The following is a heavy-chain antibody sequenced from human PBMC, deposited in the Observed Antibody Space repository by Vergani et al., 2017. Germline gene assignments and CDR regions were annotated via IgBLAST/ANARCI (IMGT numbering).Heavy chain of an antibody. Sequence: EVQLVESGGGIVKPGGSLRLSCVASGFSFRNALMNWVRRTPGKGLEWVGRIKSTFDRGTTDYAAAVKGRFTISRDDSKNTLFLQMNGLKTEDIGVYYCTTDPRYCGDGSCXWLRDHHYYGMDVWGQGTTVTVSS. CDR2: IKSTFDRGTT. V-gene: IGHV3-15*07. J-gene: IGHJ6*02. D-gene: IGHD2-21*01. CDR3: TTDPRYCGDGSCXWLRDHHYYGMDV. CDR1: GFSFRNAL.